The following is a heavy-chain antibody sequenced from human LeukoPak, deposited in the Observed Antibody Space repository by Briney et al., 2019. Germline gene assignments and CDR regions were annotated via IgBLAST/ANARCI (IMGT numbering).Heavy chain of an antibody. J-gene: IGHJ4*02. CDR2: ISGSGGST. Sequence: GGSLRLSCAASGFTFSSYAMSWVRQAPGKGLEWVSAISGSGGSTYYADSVKGRFTISRDNSKNTLYLQMNSLRAEDTAVHYCAKVGGGYSYAYFDYWGQGTLVTVSS. D-gene: IGHD5-18*01. CDR3: AKVGGGYSYAYFDY. V-gene: IGHV3-23*01. CDR1: GFTFSSYA.